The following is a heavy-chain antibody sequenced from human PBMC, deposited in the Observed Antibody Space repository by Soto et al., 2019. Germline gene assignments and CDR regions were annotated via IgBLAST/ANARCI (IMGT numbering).Heavy chain of an antibody. V-gene: IGHV3-7*03. CDR1: GFTFSSYW. D-gene: IGHD3-3*01. CDR2: IKQDGSQK. J-gene: IGHJ6*03. CDR3: ARVNCDFWSGYWLVYYVDV. Sequence: LRLSCAASGFTFSSYWMSWVRQAPGKGLEWVAHIKQDGSQKYYVDSVRGRFTISRDNAKNSLYLHMNSLRAEDPAVYHCARVNCDFWSGYWLVYYVDVWGQGTTVTVSS.